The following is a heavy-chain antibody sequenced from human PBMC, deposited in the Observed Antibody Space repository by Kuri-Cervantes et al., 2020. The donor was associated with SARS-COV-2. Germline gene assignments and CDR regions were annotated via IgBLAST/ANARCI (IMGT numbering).Heavy chain of an antibody. CDR3: ARRGFDY. Sequence: ASVKVSCKASGYTFSTYDINWVRQASGQGLEWMGWINPNSGGTNYAQKFQGRVTMTRDTSISTAYMELSRLRSDDTAVYYCARRGFDYWGQGTLVTVSS. CDR2: INPNSGGT. CDR1: GYTFSTYD. J-gene: IGHJ4*02. V-gene: IGHV1-2*02. D-gene: IGHD3-10*01.